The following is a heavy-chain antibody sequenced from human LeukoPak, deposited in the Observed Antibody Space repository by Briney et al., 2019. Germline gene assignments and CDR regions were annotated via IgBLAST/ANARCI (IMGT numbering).Heavy chain of an antibody. V-gene: IGHV4-30-4*01. D-gene: IGHD3-22*01. Sequence: SETLSLTCTVSGGSISSGDYYWSWIRQPPGKGLEWIGYIYYSGSTYYNPSLKSRVTISVDTSKNQFSLKLSSVTAADTAVYYCAREGLTMIVEVPEAFDIWGQGTMVTVSS. CDR1: GGSISSGDYY. CDR3: AREGLTMIVEVPEAFDI. J-gene: IGHJ3*02. CDR2: IYYSGST.